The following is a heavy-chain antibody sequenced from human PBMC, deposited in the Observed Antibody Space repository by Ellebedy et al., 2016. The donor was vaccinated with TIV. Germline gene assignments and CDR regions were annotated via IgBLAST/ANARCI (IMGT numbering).Heavy chain of an antibody. D-gene: IGHD3-22*01. Sequence: GGSLRLXXAASGFTFSSYSMNWVRQAPGKGLEWVSYISSSSSTIYYADSVKGRFTISRDNAKNSLYLQMNSLRAEDTAVYYCAREIYYDSSGYQDYWGQGTLVTVSS. V-gene: IGHV3-48*01. J-gene: IGHJ4*02. CDR3: AREIYYDSSGYQDY. CDR2: ISSSSSTI. CDR1: GFTFSSYS.